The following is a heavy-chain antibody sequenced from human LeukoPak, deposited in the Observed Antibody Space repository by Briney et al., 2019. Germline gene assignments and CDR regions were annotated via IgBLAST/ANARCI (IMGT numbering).Heavy chain of an antibody. CDR1: GGSFSGYY. CDR3: ARAGAGDYEVYYYYGMDV. J-gene: IGHJ6*02. D-gene: IGHD4-17*01. CDR2: INHSGST. Sequence: SETLSLTCAVYGGSFSGYYWSWIRQPPGKGLEWIGEINHSGSTNYNPSLKSRVTISVDTSKNQFSLKLSSVTAADTAVYYCARAGAGDYEVYYYYGMDVWGQGATVTVSS. V-gene: IGHV4-34*01.